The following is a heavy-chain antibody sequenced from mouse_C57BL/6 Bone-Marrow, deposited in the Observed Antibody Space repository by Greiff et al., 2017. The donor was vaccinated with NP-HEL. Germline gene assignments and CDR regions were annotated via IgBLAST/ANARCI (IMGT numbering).Heavy chain of an antibody. CDR1: GFTFSSYA. V-gene: IGHV5-4*03. CDR3: ARGTDGYYGEDY. J-gene: IGHJ4*01. D-gene: IGHD2-3*01. Sequence: EVKLVESGGGLVKPGGSLKLSCAASGFTFSSYAMSWVRQTPEKRLEWVATISDGGSYTYYPDNVKGRFTISRDNAKNNLYLQMSHLKSEDTAMYYCARGTDGYYGEDYWGQGTSVTVSS. CDR2: ISDGGSYT.